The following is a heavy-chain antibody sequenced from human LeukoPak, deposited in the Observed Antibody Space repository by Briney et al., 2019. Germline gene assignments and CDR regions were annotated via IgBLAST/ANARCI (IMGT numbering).Heavy chain of an antibody. CDR1: GSSISSYY. D-gene: IGHD1-1*01. CDR2: IYYSGST. V-gene: IGHV4-59*08. CDR3: ARHGLEPTSFYYYMDV. Sequence: SETLSLTCTVSGSSISSYYWSWIRQPPGKGLEWIGYIYYSGSTNYNPSLKSRVTISVDTSKNQFSLKLSSVTAVDTAVYYCARHGLEPTSFYYYMDVWGKGTTVTVSS. J-gene: IGHJ6*03.